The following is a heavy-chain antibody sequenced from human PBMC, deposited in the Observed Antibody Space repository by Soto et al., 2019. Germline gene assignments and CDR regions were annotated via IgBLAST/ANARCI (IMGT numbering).Heavy chain of an antibody. CDR2: IYHSGST. Sequence: SETQSLTCAASGGSISSSNWWSWVRQPPGKGLEWIGEIYHSGSTNYNPSLKSRVTISVDKSKNQFSLKLSSVTAAGAAVYFCARGGLHLGEFSLGQFDSWGQGTLVTVSS. CDR3: ARGGLHLGEFSLGQFDS. J-gene: IGHJ4*02. CDR1: GGSISSSNW. V-gene: IGHV4-4*02. D-gene: IGHD3-16*02.